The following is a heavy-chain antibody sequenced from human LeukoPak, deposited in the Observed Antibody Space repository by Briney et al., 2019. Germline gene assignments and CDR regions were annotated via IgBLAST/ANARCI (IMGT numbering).Heavy chain of an antibody. CDR1: GFTVSSSY. Sequence: GGSLRLSCAVSGFTVSSSYMTWVRQAPGKGLEWVAVISYDGSNKYYADSVKGRFTISRDNAKNSLSLQMNSLRAEDTAVYYCARDHVGYQLPNLRHYYYMDVWGKGTTVTISS. D-gene: IGHD2-2*01. CDR2: ISYDGSNK. CDR3: ARDHVGYQLPNLRHYYYMDV. J-gene: IGHJ6*03. V-gene: IGHV3-30*03.